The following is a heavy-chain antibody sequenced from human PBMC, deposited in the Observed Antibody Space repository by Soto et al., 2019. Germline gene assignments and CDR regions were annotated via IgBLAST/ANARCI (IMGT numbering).Heavy chain of an antibody. CDR1: GFTFSSYA. CDR3: AEAGDFWSVSGMDD. J-gene: IGHJ4*01. CDR2: IGGSGGST. V-gene: IGHV3-23*01. Sequence: GGSLRLSCAASGFTFSSYAMSWVRQAPGKGLEWGSAIGGSGGSTYYADSVKGGFTISSDNSKNTLYLQRNRRRAEATAVYYGAEAGDFWSVSGMDDWGQGTLVTVSS. D-gene: IGHD3-3*01.